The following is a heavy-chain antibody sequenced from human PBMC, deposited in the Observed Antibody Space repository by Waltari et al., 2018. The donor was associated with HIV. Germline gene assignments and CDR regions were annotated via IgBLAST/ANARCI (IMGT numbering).Heavy chain of an antibody. V-gene: IGHV3-7*01. Sequence: EVQLVESGGGLVQPGGSLRLSCAVSGFTFRNYWMTWVRQAPGKGLEWVANIKEDGSEKYYVDSVKGRFTISRDNAKKSLYLQMNSLRVEDTAVYYCARDPEGYTLGGGDFDYWGQGTLVTVSS. CDR3: ARDPEGYTLGGGDFDY. CDR2: IKEDGSEK. J-gene: IGHJ4*02. D-gene: IGHD5-12*01. CDR1: GFTFRNYW.